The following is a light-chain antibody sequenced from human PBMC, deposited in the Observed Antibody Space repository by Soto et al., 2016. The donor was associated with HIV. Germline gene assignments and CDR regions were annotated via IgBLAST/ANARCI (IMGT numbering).Light chain of an antibody. CDR3: QQYQSFPLS. Sequence: DIQMTQSPSSLSASVGDRVTITCRASQDIGTWLAWYQQKPGKAPKSLIFAASTLQSWVPLRFSGSGSGTDFTLTITSLKPEDFGTYYCQQYQSFPLSFGGGPRWRS. CDR2: AAS. J-gene: IGKJ4*01. CDR1: QDIGTW. V-gene: IGKV1D-16*01.